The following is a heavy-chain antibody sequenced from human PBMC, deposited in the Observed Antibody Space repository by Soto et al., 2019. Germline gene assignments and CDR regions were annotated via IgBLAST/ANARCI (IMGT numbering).Heavy chain of an antibody. CDR1: GFTFSSYS. V-gene: IGHV3-21*01. CDR3: AGAANSAGPAY. J-gene: IGHJ4*02. D-gene: IGHD6-25*01. CDR2: ISSSSSYI. Sequence: GGSLRLSCAASGFTFSSYSMNWVRQAPGKGLEWVSSISSSSSYIYYADSVKGRFTISRDNAKNSLNLHMNSLRDEDTAVYYCAGAANSAGPAYWGQGTLVTVSS.